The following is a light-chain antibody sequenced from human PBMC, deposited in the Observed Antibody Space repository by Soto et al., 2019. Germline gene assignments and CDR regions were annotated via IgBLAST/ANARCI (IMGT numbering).Light chain of an antibody. CDR3: QQYNNWPPAWT. Sequence: EIVLMQSPGTLSLSPGERATLSCRASQSVRSNLAWYQQKPGQSPRLLIYGASTRATGIPARFSGSGSGTQFTLTISSLQSEDFAVYYCQQYNNWPPAWTFGQGTKVDI. J-gene: IGKJ1*01. CDR2: GAS. CDR1: QSVRSN. V-gene: IGKV3-15*01.